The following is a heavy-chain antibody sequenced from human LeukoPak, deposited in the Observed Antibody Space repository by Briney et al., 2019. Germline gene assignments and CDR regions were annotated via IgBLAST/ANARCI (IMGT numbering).Heavy chain of an antibody. V-gene: IGHV1-69*15. D-gene: IGHD1-26*01. J-gene: IGHJ5*02. Sequence: SVKVSCKTSGGTFTSYAITWVRQAPGQGREWMGKIIPISGTTNYAQKFQGRVTFTADESTSAAYMELSSLRSEDTALYYCARKLRLGGNWFDPWGQGTLVTVSS. CDR2: IIPISGTT. CDR1: GGTFTSYA. CDR3: ARKLRLGGNWFDP.